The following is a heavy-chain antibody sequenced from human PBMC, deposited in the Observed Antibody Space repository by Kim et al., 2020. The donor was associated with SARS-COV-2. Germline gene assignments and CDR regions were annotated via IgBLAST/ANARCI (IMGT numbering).Heavy chain of an antibody. CDR1: GFTFSSYA. CDR3: AKARTTMIVVVITTGYYYGMAI. J-gene: IGHJ6*02. V-gene: IGHV3-23*01. D-gene: IGHD3-22*01. Sequence: GGSLRLSCAASGFTFSSYAMSWVRQAPGKGLEWVSAISGSGGSTYYADSVKGRFTISRDNSKNTLYLQMNSLRAEDTAVYYCAKARTTMIVVVITTGYYYGMAIWGHGTTVTVSS. CDR2: ISGSGGST.